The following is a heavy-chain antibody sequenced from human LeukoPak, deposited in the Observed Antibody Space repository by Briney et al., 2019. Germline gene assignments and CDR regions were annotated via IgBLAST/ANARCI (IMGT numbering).Heavy chain of an antibody. CDR2: ISGSGGST. Sequence: GGSLRLSCAASGFTFSSYAMSWVRQAPGKGLEWVSAISGSGGSTYYADSVKGRFTISRDNSRNTLYLQMNSLRAEDTAVYYCANDRVAGTLDHLNDPGAFDIWGQGTMVTVSS. J-gene: IGHJ3*02. CDR3: ANDRVAGTLDHLNDPGAFDI. V-gene: IGHV3-23*01. CDR1: GFTFSSYA. D-gene: IGHD6-19*01.